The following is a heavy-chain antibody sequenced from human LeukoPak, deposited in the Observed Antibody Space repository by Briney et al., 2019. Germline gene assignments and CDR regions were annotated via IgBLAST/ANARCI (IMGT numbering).Heavy chain of an antibody. CDR1: GFTFSSYS. CDR2: ISSGSSYI. Sequence: PGGSLRLSCAVSGFTFSSYSMNWVRQAPGKGLEWVSSISSGSSYIYYADSVKGRFTISRDNAKNSLYLQMNSPRAEDTAVYYCAKATGYLLWGQGTLVTVSS. J-gene: IGHJ4*02. CDR3: AKATGYLL. V-gene: IGHV3-21*04. D-gene: IGHD1-14*01.